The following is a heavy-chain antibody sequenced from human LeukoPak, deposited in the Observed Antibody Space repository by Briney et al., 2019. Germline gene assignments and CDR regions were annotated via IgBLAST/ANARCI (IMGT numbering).Heavy chain of an antibody. J-gene: IGHJ2*01. Sequence: ASVKVSCKVSGYTLTELSMHWVRQAPGKGLEWMGGFDPEDGETIYAQKFQGRVTMTEDTSTDTAYMELSSLRSEDTAVYYCATKAAADRYFDLWGRGTLVTVSS. V-gene: IGHV1-24*01. CDR1: GYTLTELS. D-gene: IGHD6-13*01. CDR2: FDPEDGET. CDR3: ATKAAADRYFDL.